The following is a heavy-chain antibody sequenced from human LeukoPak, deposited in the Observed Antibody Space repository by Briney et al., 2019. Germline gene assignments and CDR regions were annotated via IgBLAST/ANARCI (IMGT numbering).Heavy chain of an antibody. D-gene: IGHD2-8*01. CDR3: ARDNAYMDV. Sequence: ASVKVSCKASGYTFTSYHMHWVRQAPGQGLEWMGIINPSGGTTNYAQKFRGRVTMTRDMSTSTVYMELSSLRSEDTAVYYCARDNAYMDVWGKGTTVTVSS. CDR1: GYTFTSYH. V-gene: IGHV1-46*01. J-gene: IGHJ6*03. CDR2: INPSGGTT.